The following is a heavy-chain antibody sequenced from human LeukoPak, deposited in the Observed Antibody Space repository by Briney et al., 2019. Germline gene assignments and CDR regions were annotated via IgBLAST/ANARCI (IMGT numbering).Heavy chain of an antibody. Sequence: KPSETLSLTCTVSGGSISSYYWSWIRQPPGKGLEWIGYIYYSGSTNYNPSLKSRVTISVDTSKNQFSLKLSSVTAADTAVYYCARHTAEWSLPYYYYYMDVWGKGTTVTVSS. J-gene: IGHJ6*03. V-gene: IGHV4-59*08. D-gene: IGHD3-3*01. CDR3: ARHTAEWSLPYYYYYMDV. CDR1: GGSISSYY. CDR2: IYYSGST.